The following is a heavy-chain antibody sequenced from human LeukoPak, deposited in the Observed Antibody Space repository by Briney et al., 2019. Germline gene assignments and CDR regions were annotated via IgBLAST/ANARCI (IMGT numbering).Heavy chain of an antibody. V-gene: IGHV3-7*01. CDR3: ARDRRQKGWFDP. CDR2: IKLDGSEK. CDR1: GFTSGKYW. Sequence: GGSLRLSCVASGFTSGKYWMSWVRQAPGKGLEWVANIKLDGSEKNYVDSVKGRFTISRDNTKNSLYLQMNSLRDEDTAVYYCARDRRQKGWFDPWGQGTLVTVSS. J-gene: IGHJ5*02.